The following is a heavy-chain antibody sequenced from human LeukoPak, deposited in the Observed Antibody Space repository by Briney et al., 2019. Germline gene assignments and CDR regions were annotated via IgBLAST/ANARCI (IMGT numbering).Heavy chain of an antibody. CDR3: VKEGGLYNSGGYFDY. CDR1: GFTFSSYG. J-gene: IGHJ4*02. CDR2: ISYDGSNK. V-gene: IGHV3-30*18. D-gene: IGHD5-24*01. Sequence: GGSLRLSCAASGFTFSSYGMHWVRQAPGKGLEWVAVISYDGSNKYYADSVKGRFTISRDTSKNTLYVEMSSLRAEDTAIYYCVKEGGLYNSGGYFDYWGQGTLVTVSS.